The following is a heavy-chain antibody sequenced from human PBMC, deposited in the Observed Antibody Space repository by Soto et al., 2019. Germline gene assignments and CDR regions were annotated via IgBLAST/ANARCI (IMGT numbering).Heavy chain of an antibody. Sequence: PSETLSLTCTVSGGSLNSYYWTWIRQSPGKGLEWIGYVSSTGSTNYNPSLKSRLTMSVDTSTNQFSLRLSSVTAADTAVYYCARLLLRGYSYGVIDYWGQGTLVTVSS. CDR2: VSSTGST. J-gene: IGHJ4*02. D-gene: IGHD5-18*01. CDR3: ARLLLRGYSYGVIDY. V-gene: IGHV4-59*08. CDR1: GGSLNSYY.